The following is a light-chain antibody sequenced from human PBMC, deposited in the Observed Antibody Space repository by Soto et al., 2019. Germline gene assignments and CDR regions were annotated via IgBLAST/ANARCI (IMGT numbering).Light chain of an antibody. Sequence: QSVLTQPPSVSGAPGQRVTISCTGSSSNIGSVYDVHWYQQLPGTAPKLLIYGSFNRPSGVPDRFSGSKSATSASLAITGLQAEDEADYYCQSYDSSLSAVVFGGGTKVTVL. J-gene: IGLJ2*01. CDR2: GSF. CDR1: SSNIGSVYD. V-gene: IGLV1-40*01. CDR3: QSYDSSLSAVV.